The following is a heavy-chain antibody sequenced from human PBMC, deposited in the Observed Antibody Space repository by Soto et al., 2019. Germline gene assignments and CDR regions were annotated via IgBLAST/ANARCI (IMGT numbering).Heavy chain of an antibody. V-gene: IGHV1-69*13. D-gene: IGHD3-3*01. CDR3: ARDRSLRFLEWLPYYYGMDV. J-gene: IGHJ6*02. Sequence: GASVKVSCKASGGTFSSYAISWVRQAPGQGLEWMGGIIPIFGTANYAQKFQGRVTITADESTSTAYMELSSLRSEDTAVYYCARDRSLRFLEWLPYYYGMDVWGQGTTVTVSS. CDR1: GGTFSSYA. CDR2: IIPIFGTA.